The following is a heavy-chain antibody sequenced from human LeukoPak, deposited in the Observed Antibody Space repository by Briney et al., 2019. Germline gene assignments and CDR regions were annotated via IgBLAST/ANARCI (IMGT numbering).Heavy chain of an antibody. Sequence: TSETLSLTCSVSDDSITMYYWTWIRQPPGKGLEWIGYVDHTGSTKFNPSLNGRVSISRDTSNNFFSLRLRSVTAADTAVYFCARGRVSSSTWYSTYYYFFYMDFWGKGTTVTVSS. D-gene: IGHD4-11*01. CDR3: ARGRVSSSTWYSTYYYFFYMDF. J-gene: IGHJ6*03. V-gene: IGHV4-59*01. CDR2: VDHTGST. CDR1: DDSITMYY.